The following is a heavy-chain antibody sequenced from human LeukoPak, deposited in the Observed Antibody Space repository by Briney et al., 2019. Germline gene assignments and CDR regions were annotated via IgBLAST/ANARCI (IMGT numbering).Heavy chain of an antibody. J-gene: IGHJ3*02. V-gene: IGHV4-34*01. CDR2: INHSGST. CDR1: GGSFSGYY. D-gene: IGHD3-22*01. Sequence: PSETLSLTCAVYGGSFSGYYWSWIRQPPGKGLEWIGEINHSGSTNYNPSLKSRVTISVDTSKNQFSLKLSSVTAADTAVYYCARPLTMIVVADAFDIWGQGTMVTVS. CDR3: ARPLTMIVVADAFDI.